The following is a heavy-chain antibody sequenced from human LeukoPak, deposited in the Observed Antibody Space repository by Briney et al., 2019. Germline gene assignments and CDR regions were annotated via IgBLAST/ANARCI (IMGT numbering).Heavy chain of an antibody. D-gene: IGHD4-17*01. CDR2: INHSGST. J-gene: IGHJ4*02. Sequence: SETLSLTCAVYGGSFSGYYWSWIRPPPGKGLEWIGEINHSGSTNYNPSLKSRVTISVDTSKNQFSLKLSSVTAADTAVYYCARATTVTTWGYFDYWGQGTLVTVSS. V-gene: IGHV4-34*01. CDR3: ARATTVTTWGYFDY. CDR1: GGSFSGYY.